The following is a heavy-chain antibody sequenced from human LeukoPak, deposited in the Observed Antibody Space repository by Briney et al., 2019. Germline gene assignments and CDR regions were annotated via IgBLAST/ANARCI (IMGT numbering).Heavy chain of an antibody. Sequence: PSETLSLTCAVYGGSFSGYYWSWIRQPPGKGLEWIGEINHSGSTNYNPSLKSRVTISVDKSKNQFSLKLSSVTAADTAVYYCARVPGVRYCSSTSCYNYYYYGMDVWGQGTTVTVSS. CDR1: GGSFSGYY. D-gene: IGHD2-2*02. CDR2: INHSGST. J-gene: IGHJ6*02. V-gene: IGHV4-34*01. CDR3: ARVPGVRYCSSTSCYNYYYYGMDV.